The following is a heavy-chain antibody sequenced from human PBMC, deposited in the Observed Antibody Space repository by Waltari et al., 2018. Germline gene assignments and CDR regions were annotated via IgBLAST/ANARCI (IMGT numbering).Heavy chain of an antibody. CDR2: ITVFNGNT. D-gene: IGHD6-19*01. V-gene: IGHV1-18*01. J-gene: IGHJ4*02. CDR3: ARAYTNGWYGLN. CDR1: RYNFATHG. Sequence: QVQLVQSGGEVRKPGASEKVSCKTSRYNFATHGITWARQAPGQGLEWLGRITVFNGNTNYAQNFQGRVTMTTDESTGTAYMELRSLRSDDTAVYYCARAYTNGWYGLNWGQGTLVTVSS.